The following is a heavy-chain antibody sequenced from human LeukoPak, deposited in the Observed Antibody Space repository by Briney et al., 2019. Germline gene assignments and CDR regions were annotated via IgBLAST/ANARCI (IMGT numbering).Heavy chain of an antibody. CDR3: AKDHDSSGYYYQNWFDP. V-gene: IGHV3-23*01. CDR1: GLTFSNYA. Sequence: PGGSPKLSCAASGLTFSNYAMTWVRQAPGKGLEWVSTITGSGFSTYYADSVKGRFTISRDNSKNTLYLQMNSLTAEDTAVYYCAKDHDSSGYYYQNWFDPWGQGTLVTVSS. D-gene: IGHD3-22*01. J-gene: IGHJ5*02. CDR2: ITGSGFST.